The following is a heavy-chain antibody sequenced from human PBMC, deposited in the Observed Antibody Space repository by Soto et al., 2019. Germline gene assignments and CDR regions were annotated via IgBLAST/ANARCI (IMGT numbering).Heavy chain of an antibody. D-gene: IGHD5-12*01. V-gene: IGHV5-10-1*01. CDR1: GYSFTSYW. J-gene: IGHJ1*01. Sequence: GESLKISCKGSGYSFTSYWISWVRQMPGKNLKWMGRIDPSDSYTNYSPSFKGHVTISADKSISTAYLQWSSLKASDTAMYYCATNPASGYDSEYFQHSGQGTLVTVSS. CDR3: ATNPASGYDSEYFQH. CDR2: IDPSDSYT.